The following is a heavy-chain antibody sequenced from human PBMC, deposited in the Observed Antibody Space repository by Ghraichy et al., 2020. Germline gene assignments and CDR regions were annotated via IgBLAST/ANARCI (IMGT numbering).Heavy chain of an antibody. V-gene: IGHV3-30*18. CDR3: AKGQGIHSSHFY. CDR2: ISYDGSNK. Sequence: GGSLRLSCAASGFTFSSYGMHWVRQAPGKGLEWVAVISYDGSNKYYADSVKGRFTISRDNSKNTLYLQMNSLRAEDTAVYYCAKGQGIHSSHFYWGQGTLVTVSS. D-gene: IGHD6-13*01. CDR1: GFTFSSYG. J-gene: IGHJ4*02.